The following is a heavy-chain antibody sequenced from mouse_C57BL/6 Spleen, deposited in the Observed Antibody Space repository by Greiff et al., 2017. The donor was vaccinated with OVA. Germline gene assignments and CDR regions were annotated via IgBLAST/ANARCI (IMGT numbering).Heavy chain of an antibody. V-gene: IGHV1-82*01. D-gene: IGHD2-1*01. CDR1: GYAFSSSW. CDR2: IYPGDGDT. CDR3: ARPIYGNAYYFDY. J-gene: IGHJ2*01. Sequence: VKLVESGPELVKPGASVKISCKASGYAFSSSWMNWVKQRPGKGLEWIGRIYPGDGDTNYNGKFKGKATLTADKSSSTAYMQLSSLTSEDSAVYFCARPIYGNAYYFDYWGQGTTLTVSS.